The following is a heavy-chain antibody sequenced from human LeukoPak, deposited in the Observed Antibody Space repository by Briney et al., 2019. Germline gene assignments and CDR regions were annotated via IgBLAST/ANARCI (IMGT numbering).Heavy chain of an antibody. D-gene: IGHD3-10*01. CDR3: ARGLLYYYGSGSYFYMDV. CDR1: GRSISSSSYY. Sequence: PSETLSLTCTVSGRSISSSSYYWGWIRQPPGKGLKWIGRIYYSGSTYYNPSLKNRVTISVDTPKNQFSLKLSSVTAADTAVYYCARGLLYYYGSGSYFYMDVWGKGTTVTVSS. J-gene: IGHJ6*03. CDR2: IYYSGST. V-gene: IGHV4-39*01.